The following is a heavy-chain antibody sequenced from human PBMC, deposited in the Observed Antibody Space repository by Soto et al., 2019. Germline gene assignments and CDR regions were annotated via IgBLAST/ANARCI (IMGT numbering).Heavy chain of an antibody. J-gene: IGHJ4*02. CDR2: ISYDGSNK. CDR3: ARVGHYDYIWGSSSAFDY. V-gene: IGHV3-30*03. Sequence: PGGSLRLSCAASGFTFSTYGMHWVRQAPGKGLEWVAVISYDGSNKYYADSVKGRFTISRDNSKNTLYLQMNSLRAEDTAVYYCARVGHYDYIWGSSSAFDYWGQGTLVTVSS. CDR1: GFTFSTYG. D-gene: IGHD3-16*01.